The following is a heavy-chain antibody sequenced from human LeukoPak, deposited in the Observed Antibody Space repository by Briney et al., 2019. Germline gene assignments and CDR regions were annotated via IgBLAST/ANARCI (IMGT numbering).Heavy chain of an antibody. CDR1: GFTFSSYW. J-gene: IGHJ5*02. V-gene: IGHV3-74*01. CDR2: INSDGSST. D-gene: IGHD1-26*01. Sequence: PGGSLRLSCAASGFTFSSYWMHWVRQAPGKGLVWVSRINSDGSSTTYADSVKGRFTVSRDNAKNSLYLQLNSLRAEDTAVYYCAGGELLNWFDPWGQGTLVTVSS. CDR3: AGGELLNWFDP.